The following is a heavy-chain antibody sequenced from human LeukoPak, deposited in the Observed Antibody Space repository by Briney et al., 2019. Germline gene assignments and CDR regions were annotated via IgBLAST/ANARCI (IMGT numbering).Heavy chain of an antibody. CDR2: MNPNSGYT. Sequence: ASVKVSCKAGGFTFTYDVNWVRQAAGQGLEWMGWMNPNSGYTKYAPRFEGRVTFTGSTSIGTAYMELSGLRSDDTAVYYCATRERTSPIYNYWDQGTLVSVSS. D-gene: IGHD2-2*01. CDR3: ATRERTSPIYNY. V-gene: IGHV1-8*03. J-gene: IGHJ4*02. CDR1: GFTFTYD.